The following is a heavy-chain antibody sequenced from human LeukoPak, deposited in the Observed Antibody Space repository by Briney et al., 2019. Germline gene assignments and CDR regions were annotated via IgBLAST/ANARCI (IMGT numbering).Heavy chain of an antibody. D-gene: IGHD4-17*01. Sequence: GGSLRLSCAASGFTFSSYAMSWVRQAPGKGLEWVAVISYDGSNKYYADSVKGRFTISRDNSKNTLYLQMNSLRAEDTAVYYCALYGVSSFITDWGQGTLVTVSS. J-gene: IGHJ4*02. CDR1: GFTFSSYA. CDR3: ALYGVSSFITD. V-gene: IGHV3-30*03. CDR2: ISYDGSNK.